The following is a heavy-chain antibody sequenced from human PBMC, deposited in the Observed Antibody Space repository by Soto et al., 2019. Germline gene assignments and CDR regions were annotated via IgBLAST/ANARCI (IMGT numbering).Heavy chain of an antibody. CDR3: ARESGVVRGVYPNQYYYYGMDV. D-gene: IGHD3-10*01. CDR2: INHSGST. CDR1: GGSFSGYY. Sequence: SETLSLTCAVYGGSFSGYYWSWIRQPPGKGLEWIGEINHSGSTNYNPSLKSRVTISVDTSKNQFSLKLSSVTAADTAVYYCARESGVVRGVYPNQYYYYGMDVWGQGTTVTVSS. V-gene: IGHV4-34*01. J-gene: IGHJ6*02.